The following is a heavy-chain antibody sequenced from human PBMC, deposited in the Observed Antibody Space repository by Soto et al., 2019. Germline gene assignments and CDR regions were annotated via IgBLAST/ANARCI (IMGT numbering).Heavy chain of an antibody. D-gene: IGHD3-3*01. V-gene: IGHV3-21*01. J-gene: IGHJ3*02. CDR2: ISSSSSYI. CDR1: GFTFSSYS. CDR3: ASIMLYYEFCSPRDVFDI. Sequence: GGSLRLSCAASGFTFSSYSMNWVRQAPGKGLEWVSSISSSSSYIYYADSVKGRFTISRDNAKNSLYLQMNSLRAEDTAVYYCASIMLYYEFCSPRDVFDIWSQGTMVIVSS.